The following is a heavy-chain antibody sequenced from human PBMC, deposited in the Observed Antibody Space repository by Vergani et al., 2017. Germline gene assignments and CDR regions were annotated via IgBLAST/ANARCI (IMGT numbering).Heavy chain of an antibody. J-gene: IGHJ4*02. D-gene: IGHD3-22*01. Sequence: QVQLQESGPGLVKPSQTLSLTCTVSGGSISSGSYYWSWIRQPAGKGLEWIGRIYTSGSTNYNPSLKSRVTISVDTSKNQFSLKLSSVTAADTAVYYCARGDLAYYYDSSGYYGGGFDYWGQGTLVTVSS. CDR2: IYTSGST. V-gene: IGHV4-61*02. CDR3: ARGDLAYYYDSSGYYGGGFDY. CDR1: GGSISSGSYY.